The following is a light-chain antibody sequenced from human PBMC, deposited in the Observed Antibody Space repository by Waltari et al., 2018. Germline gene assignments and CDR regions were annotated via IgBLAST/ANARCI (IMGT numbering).Light chain of an antibody. J-gene: IGKJ5*01. V-gene: IGKV3-20*01. CDR1: QSVTGNS. Sequence: EIVLPQPPATLSLSPGDTATLSSRASQSVTGNSSAWYQQKPGQTPRLLIFGASNRATGIPDRFRGSGSGPDFTLTISRLEPEDFALYFCQQYSSSPAITFAQGTRLEIK. CDR3: QQYSSSPAIT. CDR2: GAS.